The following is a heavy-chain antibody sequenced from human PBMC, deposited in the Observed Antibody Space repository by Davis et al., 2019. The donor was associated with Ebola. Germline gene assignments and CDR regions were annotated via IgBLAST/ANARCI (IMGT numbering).Heavy chain of an antibody. CDR2: IRSDGSVK. D-gene: IGHD1-26*01. J-gene: IGHJ3*02. Sequence: PGGSLRLSCAASGFTFSISGMHWVRQAPGKGLEWVAFIRSDGSVKYYADSLKGRFAISRDNSKNTLYLQMNSLRAEDTAVYYCASPFRLLDAFDIWGQGTMVTVSS. V-gene: IGHV3-30*02. CDR1: GFTFSISG. CDR3: ASPFRLLDAFDI.